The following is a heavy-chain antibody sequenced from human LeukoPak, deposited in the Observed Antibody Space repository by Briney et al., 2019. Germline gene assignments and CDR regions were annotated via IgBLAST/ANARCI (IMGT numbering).Heavy chain of an antibody. D-gene: IGHD6-13*01. CDR1: GFTFSSHA. J-gene: IGHJ4*02. CDR2: ISVSGGST. CDR3: AKKQEGSWTLDY. V-gene: IGHV3-23*01. Sequence: HPGGSLRPSCAASGFTFSSHAMSWVRQAPGKGLEWVSRISVSGGSTFYADSVKGRFTMSRDNSKNMVYLQMNSLSLEDTAVYYCAKKQEGSWTLDYWGQGTLITVSS.